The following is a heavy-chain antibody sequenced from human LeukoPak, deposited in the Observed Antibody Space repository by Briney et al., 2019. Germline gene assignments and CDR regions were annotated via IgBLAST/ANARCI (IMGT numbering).Heavy chain of an antibody. J-gene: IGHJ3*02. CDR2: IYYSGST. CDR1: GGSISSYY. D-gene: IGHD1-20*01. V-gene: IGHV4-59*01. CDR3: ARDRYNWNDASDAFDI. Sequence: SETLSLTCTVSGGSISSYYWSWIRQPQGKGLEWIGYIYYSGSTNYNPSLKSRVTISVDTSKNQFSLKLSSVTAADTAVYYCARDRYNWNDASDAFDIWGQGTMVTVSS.